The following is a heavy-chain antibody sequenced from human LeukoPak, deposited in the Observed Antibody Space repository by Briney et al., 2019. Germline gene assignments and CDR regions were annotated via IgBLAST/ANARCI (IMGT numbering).Heavy chain of an antibody. CDR2: ISSTSSTI. J-gene: IGHJ5*02. CDR3: ATEDSEGGPNWFHP. CDR1: GFTFSSYG. V-gene: IGHV3-48*01. Sequence: QPGGSLRLSCVASGFTFSSYGMSWVRQSLGKGLEWVSYISSTSSTIYYADSVKGRFTISRDNARNSLYLQMNSLRAEDTAVYYCATEDSEGGPNWFHPWGQGTLVTVSS. D-gene: IGHD1-14*01.